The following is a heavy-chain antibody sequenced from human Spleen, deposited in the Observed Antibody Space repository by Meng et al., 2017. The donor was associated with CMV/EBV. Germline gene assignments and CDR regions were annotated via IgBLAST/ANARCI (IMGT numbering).Heavy chain of an antibody. D-gene: IGHD2-2*01. CDR3: ARVQVVPAANHYYYYGMDV. CDR1: GYTFTGYY. J-gene: IGHJ6*02. V-gene: IGHV1-2*02. Sequence: ASVKVSCKASGYTFTGYYMHWVRQAPGQGLEWMGWINPNSGGTNYAQKLQGRVTMTTDTSTSTAYMELRSLRSDDTAVYYCARVQVVPAANHYYYYGMDVWGQGTTVTVSS. CDR2: INPNSGGT.